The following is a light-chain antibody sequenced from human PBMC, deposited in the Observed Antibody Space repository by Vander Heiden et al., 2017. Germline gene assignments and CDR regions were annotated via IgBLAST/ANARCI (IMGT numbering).Light chain of an antibody. V-gene: IGLV3-25*03. CDR2: KDS. CDR3: QSADSSVV. CDR1: ALRKQY. Sequence: SYELTQPPSVSVSPGQTARITCSGGALRKQYAYWYQQKPGQAPVLVIYKDSERPSGIPERFSGSSSGTTVTLTISGVQAEDEADYYCQSADSSVVFGGGTKLTVL. J-gene: IGLJ2*01.